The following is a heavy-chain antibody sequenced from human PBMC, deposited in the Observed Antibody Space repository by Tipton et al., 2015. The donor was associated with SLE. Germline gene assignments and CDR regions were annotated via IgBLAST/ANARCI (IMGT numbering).Heavy chain of an antibody. CDR2: MYYRGSA. CDR3: ARVPFNYGLFGAFDI. D-gene: IGHD3-10*01. Sequence: TLSLTCAVYGGSITSSSYYWAWIRQSPGEGVEWIGEMYYRGSANYNPSLESRATISVDTSKNQFSLNLSSVTAADTAVYYCARVPFNYGLFGAFDIWGQGTMVTVSS. V-gene: IGHV4-39*07. CDR1: GGSITSSSYY. J-gene: IGHJ3*02.